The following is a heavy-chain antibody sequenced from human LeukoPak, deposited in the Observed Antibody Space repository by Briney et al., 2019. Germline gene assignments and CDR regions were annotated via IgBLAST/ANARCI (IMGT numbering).Heavy chain of an antibody. V-gene: IGHV1-2*02. CDR3: ARVRVQLERRDWFDP. J-gene: IGHJ5*02. CDR1: GYTFTGYY. Sequence: ASVKVSCKASGYTFTGYYMHWVRQAPGQGLEWMGWINPNSGGTNYAQKFQGRVTMTRDTPISTAYMELSRLRSDDTAVYYCARVRVQLERRDWFDPWGQGTLVTVSS. D-gene: IGHD1-1*01. CDR2: INPNSGGT.